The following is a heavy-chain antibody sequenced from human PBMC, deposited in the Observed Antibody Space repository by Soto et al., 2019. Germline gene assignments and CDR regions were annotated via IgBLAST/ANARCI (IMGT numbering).Heavy chain of an antibody. CDR1: GFTFNTYW. V-gene: IGHV3-7*01. Sequence: EVQLVESGGDLVQPGGSLRLSCVASGFTFNTYWMSWVGQAPGKGLEWVANIKEDGSDKYYVDSVKGRFTNSRDNVKNLLYLQMNSLGDGDTAMYYCARFTRGSSGDYWGQGTLVTVSS. D-gene: IGHD6-25*01. CDR3: ARFTRGSSGDY. CDR2: IKEDGSDK. J-gene: IGHJ4*02.